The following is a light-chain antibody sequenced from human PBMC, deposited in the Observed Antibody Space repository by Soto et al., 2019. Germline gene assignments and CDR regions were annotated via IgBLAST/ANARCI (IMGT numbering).Light chain of an antibody. CDR2: AAS. V-gene: IGKV1-8*01. J-gene: IGKJ4*01. Sequence: AIRMTQSPSSFSASTGDRVTITCRASQGISSYLAWYQQKPGKAPKLLIYAASTLQSGVPSRFSGSGSGTDFTLPISCLQSEDFATYYCHQYYSYPLTFGGGSQVDIK. CDR1: QGISSY. CDR3: HQYYSYPLT.